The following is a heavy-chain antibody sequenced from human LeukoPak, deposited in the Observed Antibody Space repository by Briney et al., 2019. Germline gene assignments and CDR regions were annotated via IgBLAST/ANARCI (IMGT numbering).Heavy chain of an antibody. CDR2: IYHSGST. CDR1: GGSISSYY. V-gene: IGHV4-59*01. J-gene: IGHJ4*02. Sequence: SETLSLTCTVSGGSISSYYWSWIRQPPGKGLEWIGYIYHSGSTNYNPSLKSRVTISVDTPKNQFSLELSSVTAADTAVYYCARGARGYSYGWGQGTLVTVSS. D-gene: IGHD5-18*01. CDR3: ARGARGYSYG.